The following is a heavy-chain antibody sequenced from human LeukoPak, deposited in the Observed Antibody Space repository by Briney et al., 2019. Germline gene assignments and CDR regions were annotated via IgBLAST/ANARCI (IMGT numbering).Heavy chain of an antibody. Sequence: GGSLRLSCAASGFTFSSYWMSWVRQAPGKGLEWVANIKQDGSEKYYVDSVKGRFTISRDNAKNSLYLQMNSLRAEDTAVYYCARDPYSGSYGNYYYYFMDVWGKGTTVTISS. CDR3: ARDPYSGSYGNYYYYFMDV. V-gene: IGHV3-7*01. D-gene: IGHD1-26*01. J-gene: IGHJ6*03. CDR1: GFTFSSYW. CDR2: IKQDGSEK.